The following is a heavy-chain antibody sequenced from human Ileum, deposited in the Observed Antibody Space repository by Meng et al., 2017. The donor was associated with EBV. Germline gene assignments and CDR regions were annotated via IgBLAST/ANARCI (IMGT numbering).Heavy chain of an antibody. Sequence: QGQLQESGPGLGKPSGTLSLTCAVSGGSISSSNWWSWVRQAPGKGLEWIGEIHHTESTNYNPPLKSRVTISVDKSKNQFSLKLSSVTAADTAVYYCARESYSDSSGYYSLDYWGQGSLVTVSS. D-gene: IGHD3-22*01. V-gene: IGHV4-4*02. CDR1: GGSISSSNW. CDR3: ARESYSDSSGYYSLDY. CDR2: IHHTEST. J-gene: IGHJ4*02.